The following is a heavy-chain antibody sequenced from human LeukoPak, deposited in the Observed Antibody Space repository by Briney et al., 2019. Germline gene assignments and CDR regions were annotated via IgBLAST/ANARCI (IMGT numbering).Heavy chain of an antibody. CDR1: GFTFSDYY. Sequence: GGSLRLSCAASGFTFSDYYMGWIRQAPGKGLEWVSSISLSSTYIFYADSVMGRFTVSRDNAKNSLYLQMNSLRAEDTALYYCAKGSRDGYNYYFDYWGQGTLVTVSS. J-gene: IGHJ4*02. CDR2: ISLSSTYI. V-gene: IGHV3-11*05. D-gene: IGHD5-24*01. CDR3: AKGSRDGYNYYFDY.